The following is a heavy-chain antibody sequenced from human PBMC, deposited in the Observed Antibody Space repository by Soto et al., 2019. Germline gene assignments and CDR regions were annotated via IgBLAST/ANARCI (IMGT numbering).Heavy chain of an antibody. Sequence: SQTLSLTCAISGDSVSGNSAAWNWIRLSPSRGLEWLARTYYRSRWYNGYAVSVRSRITVNADTSKNQFSLQLTSVTPEDTAIYYCAGTTWGYWYSMDVWGRGTTVTVSS. CDR1: GDSVSGNSAA. V-gene: IGHV6-1*01. CDR3: AGTTWGYWYSMDV. D-gene: IGHD1-1*01. CDR2: TYYRSRWYN. J-gene: IGHJ6*03.